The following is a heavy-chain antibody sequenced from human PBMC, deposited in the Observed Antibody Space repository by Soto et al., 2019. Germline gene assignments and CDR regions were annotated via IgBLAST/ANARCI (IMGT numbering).Heavy chain of an antibody. Sequence: QVQLVESGGGVVQPGRSLRLSCAASGFTFSSYAMHWVRQAPGKGLEWVAVISYDGSNKYYADSVKGRFTISRDTSKNTLYLQMNSLRAEDTAVYYCARGADSSGLLDYWGQGTLVTVSS. J-gene: IGHJ4*02. D-gene: IGHD3-22*01. CDR3: ARGADSSGLLDY. V-gene: IGHV3-30-3*01. CDR2: ISYDGSNK. CDR1: GFTFSSYA.